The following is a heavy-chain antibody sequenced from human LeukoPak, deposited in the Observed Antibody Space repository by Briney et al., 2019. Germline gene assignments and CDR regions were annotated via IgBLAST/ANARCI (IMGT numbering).Heavy chain of an antibody. V-gene: IGHV4-59*01. CDR2: IYYSGST. D-gene: IGHD3-3*01. CDR3: SRAGRERFLEWLPLYYFDY. Sequence: PSETLSLTCTVSGGSISSYYWSWIRQPPGKGLEWIGYIYYSGSTNYNPSLKSRVTISVDTSKNQFSLKLSSVTAADTAVYYCSRAGRERFLEWLPLYYFDYWGQGTLVTVSS. J-gene: IGHJ4*02. CDR1: GGSISSYY.